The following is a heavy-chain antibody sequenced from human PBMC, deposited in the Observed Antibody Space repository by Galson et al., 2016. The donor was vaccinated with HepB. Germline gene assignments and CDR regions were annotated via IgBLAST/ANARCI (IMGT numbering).Heavy chain of an antibody. J-gene: IGHJ6*03. CDR3: AREPPVVPPTYYYYMDV. CDR1: GDSVSTNSAA. D-gene: IGHD2-2*01. V-gene: IGHV6-1*01. Sequence: CAISGDSVSTNSAAWNWIRQSPSRGLEWLGKTYFWSKWYNDYSVSPKGRITISPDTSKNQFSLHLNSVTPEDTAVYYCAREPPVVPPTYYYYMDVWGEGITVTVSS. CDR2: TYFWSKWYN.